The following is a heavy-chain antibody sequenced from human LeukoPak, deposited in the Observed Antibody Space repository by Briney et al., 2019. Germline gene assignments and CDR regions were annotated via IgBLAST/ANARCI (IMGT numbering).Heavy chain of an antibody. D-gene: IGHD2-8*02. CDR3: ARTGTGGDLDI. CDR1: GFTFSSYG. Sequence: PGGSLRLSCAASGFTFSSYGMNWVRQAPGKGLEWVSYISSSSSTIYYADSVKGRFTISRDNAKNSLYLQMNSLRAEDTAVYYCARTGTGGDLDIWGQGTMVTVSS. V-gene: IGHV3-48*01. CDR2: ISSSSSTI. J-gene: IGHJ3*02.